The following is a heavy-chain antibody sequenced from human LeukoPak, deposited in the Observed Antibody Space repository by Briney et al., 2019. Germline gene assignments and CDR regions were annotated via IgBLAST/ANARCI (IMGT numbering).Heavy chain of an antibody. V-gene: IGHV3-74*01. CDR2: IKGDGCST. J-gene: IGHJ4*02. CDR3: ARASTTVPNLLDY. CDR1: GFTFSTYW. Sequence: PGGSLRLSCAASGFTFSTYWMHWVRQAPGKGLVWVTRIKGDGCSTIYADSVKGRFTISRDDSKNTLYLQTSSLRAEDTAVYYCARASTTVPNLLDYWGRGTLVTV. D-gene: IGHD4-17*01.